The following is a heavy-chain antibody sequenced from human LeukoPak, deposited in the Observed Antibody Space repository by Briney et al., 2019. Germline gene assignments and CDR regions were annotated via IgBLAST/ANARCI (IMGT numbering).Heavy chain of an antibody. D-gene: IGHD2-15*01. CDR2: IYYSGTT. CDR1: GFTFSSYSMN. Sequence: GSLRLSCAASGFTFSSYSMNWVRQAPGKGLEWIGTIYYSGTTYYNPSLKSRVTISVDMSKNQFSLKLTSVTAADTAVFYCARHLLRNAFDIWGQGTMVTVSS. CDR3: ARHLLRNAFDI. J-gene: IGHJ3*02. V-gene: IGHV4-39*01.